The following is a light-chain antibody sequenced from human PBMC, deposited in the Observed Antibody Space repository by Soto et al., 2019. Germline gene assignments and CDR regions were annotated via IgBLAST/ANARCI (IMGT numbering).Light chain of an antibody. CDR2: AAS. CDR1: QGISRW. V-gene: IGKV1-12*01. CDR3: QQANCFKCT. J-gene: IGKJ1*01. Sequence: DIQMTQSPSSVSASVGDRVTITCRASQGISRWLAWYQQKPGKATKLLNYAASSLKSGVPSRFNGSVSGTDFPIVICSLQPEDFATFYCQQANCFKCTFGQDTKEEIK.